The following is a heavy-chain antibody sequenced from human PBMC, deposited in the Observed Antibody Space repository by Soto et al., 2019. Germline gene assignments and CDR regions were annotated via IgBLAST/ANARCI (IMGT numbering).Heavy chain of an antibody. Sequence: KPSETLSLTCTVSGGSISSYYWSWIRQPPGKGLEWIGYIYYSGSTNYNPSLKSRVTISVDTSKNQFSLKLSSVTAADTAVYYCARHFGKGQYCSGGSCYPWFDPWGQGTQVTVSS. D-gene: IGHD2-15*01. CDR1: GGSISSYY. J-gene: IGHJ5*02. CDR2: IYYSGST. V-gene: IGHV4-59*08. CDR3: ARHFGKGQYCSGGSCYPWFDP.